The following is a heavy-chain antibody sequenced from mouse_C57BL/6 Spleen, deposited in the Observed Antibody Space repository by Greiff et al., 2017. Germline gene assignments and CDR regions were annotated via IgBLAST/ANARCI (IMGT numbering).Heavy chain of an antibody. CDR1: GYSFPGYY. J-gene: IGHJ2*01. CDR2: INPSTGGT. V-gene: IGHV1-42*01. CDR3: ARVGDKWYEEGYYFDY. Sequence: EVQLQQSGPELVKPGASVKISCKASGYSFPGYYMNWVKQSPEQSLEWIGEINPSTGGTTYNQKFKAKATLTVDKSSSTAYMQLKSLTSEDSAVYYCARVGDKWYEEGYYFDYWGQGTTLTVSS. D-gene: IGHD2-14*01.